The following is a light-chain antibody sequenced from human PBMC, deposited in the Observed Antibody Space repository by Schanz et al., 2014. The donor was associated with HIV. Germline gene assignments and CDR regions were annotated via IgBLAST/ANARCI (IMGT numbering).Light chain of an antibody. CDR1: QRLSSSY. Sequence: EIVLTQSPGSLSLSPGGRATLSCGASQRLSSSYLAWYQQKRDQPPRLVIYATSTRAAGIPDRFSGTGSGTDFTLTISRLEHEDFAVYYCLFFGNSGGTFGGGTKVEIK. CDR3: LFFGNSGGT. CDR2: ATS. J-gene: IGKJ4*01. V-gene: IGKV3-20*01.